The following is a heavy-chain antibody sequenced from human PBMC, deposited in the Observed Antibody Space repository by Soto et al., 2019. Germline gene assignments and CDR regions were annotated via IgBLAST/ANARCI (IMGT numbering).Heavy chain of an antibody. Sequence: EVQLVESGGGLVQPGGSLRLSCAASGFTFSSYSMNWVRQAPGKGLEWVSYISSSSSTIYYADSVKGRFTISRDYAKNALYLHMNSLRAEDTAVYYCARVGVVGARVFDYWGEGTLVTVSS. J-gene: IGHJ4*02. V-gene: IGHV3-48*01. CDR1: GFTFSSYS. D-gene: IGHD1-26*01. CDR2: ISSSSSTI. CDR3: ARVGVVGARVFDY.